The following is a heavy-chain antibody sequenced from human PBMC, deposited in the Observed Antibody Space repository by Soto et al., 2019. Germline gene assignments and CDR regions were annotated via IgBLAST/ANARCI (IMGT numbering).Heavy chain of an antibody. CDR3: ARVSLGRTYYFDY. V-gene: IGHV4-59*01. J-gene: IGHJ4*02. Sequence: SETLSLTCTVSGGYIRTYYWSWIRQPPGKGLEWIGYIYYSGSTNYNPSLKSRLTMSVDTSKKQFSLNLSSVTAADTAVYHCARVSLGRTYYFDYWGQGSLVTVSS. CDR1: GGYIRTYY. D-gene: IGHD1-26*01. CDR2: IYYSGST.